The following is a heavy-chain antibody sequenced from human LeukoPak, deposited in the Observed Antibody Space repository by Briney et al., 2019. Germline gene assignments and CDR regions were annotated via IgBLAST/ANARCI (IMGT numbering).Heavy chain of an antibody. D-gene: IGHD3-10*01. CDR1: GASISSYY. Sequence: PSETLSLTCTVSGASISSYYWTWIRQPPGKGLEWIAYIYYSGSTNYNPSLKGRVTISLDTSKNQFSLKLRSVTAADTAVYYCARVPGEYHGSGSYRAFDIWGQGTMVAVSS. J-gene: IGHJ3*02. CDR2: IYYSGST. CDR3: ARVPGEYHGSGSYRAFDI. V-gene: IGHV4-59*01.